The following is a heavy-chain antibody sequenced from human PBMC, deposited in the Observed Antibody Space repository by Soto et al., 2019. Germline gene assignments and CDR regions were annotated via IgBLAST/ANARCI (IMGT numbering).Heavy chain of an antibody. CDR3: ARHSGDSYGNYYYYGMEV. V-gene: IGHV4-39*01. J-gene: IGHJ6*02. Sequence: SETLSLTCTVSGGSISSSSYYWGWIRQPPGKGLEWIGSIYYSGSTYYNPSLKSRVTISVDTSKNQFSLKLSSVTAADTAVYYCARHSGDSYGNYYYYGMEVWGQGTTVT. D-gene: IGHD5-18*01. CDR1: GGSISSSSYY. CDR2: IYYSGST.